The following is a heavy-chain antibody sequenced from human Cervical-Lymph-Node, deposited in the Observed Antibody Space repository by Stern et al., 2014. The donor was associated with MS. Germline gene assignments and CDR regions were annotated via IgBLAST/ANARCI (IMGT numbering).Heavy chain of an antibody. Sequence: VQLVQSGAEVNKPGNSLKISCKGSAFSLTNTWIGWVRQMPGKGLEWMGISSPGDSDTRYSPSCEGQVTISADNSINPAYLQWSSLKASDTAMYYCARGRGIAFRPDDWGQGTLVTVSS. CDR3: ARGRGIAFRPDD. CDR1: AFSLTNTW. CDR2: SSPGDSDT. J-gene: IGHJ4*02. V-gene: IGHV5-51*03. D-gene: IGHD3-3*02.